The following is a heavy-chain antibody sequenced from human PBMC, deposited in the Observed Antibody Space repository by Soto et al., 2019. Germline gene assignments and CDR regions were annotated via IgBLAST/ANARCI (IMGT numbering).Heavy chain of an antibody. Sequence: GGSLRLSCAASGFTFSSYAMSWVRQAPGKGLEWVSAISGSGGSTYYADSVKGRFTLSRDNSKNTLYLQMNSLRAEDTAVYYCAKHLPGSRYRYYYGMDVWGQGTTVTVSS. V-gene: IGHV3-23*01. J-gene: IGHJ6*02. D-gene: IGHD2-2*02. CDR2: ISGSGGST. CDR3: AKHLPGSRYRYYYGMDV. CDR1: GFTFSSYA.